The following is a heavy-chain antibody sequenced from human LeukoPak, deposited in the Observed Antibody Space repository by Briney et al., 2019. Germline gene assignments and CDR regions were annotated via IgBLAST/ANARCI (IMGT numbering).Heavy chain of an antibody. Sequence: GGSLRLSCAASGFTFSSYSMNWVRQAPGKGLQWVSSISSSSSYIYYADSVKGRFTISRDNAKNSLYLQMNSLRAEDTAVYYCASPLLGGMDVWGKGTTVTVSS. D-gene: IGHD3-16*01. V-gene: IGHV3-21*01. J-gene: IGHJ6*04. CDR1: GFTFSSYS. CDR3: ASPLLGGMDV. CDR2: ISSSSSYI.